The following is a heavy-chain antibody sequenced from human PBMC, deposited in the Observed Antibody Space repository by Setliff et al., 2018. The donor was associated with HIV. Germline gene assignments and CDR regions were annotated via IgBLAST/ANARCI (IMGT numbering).Heavy chain of an antibody. CDR3: AREGNSGHGGQIEFDY. V-gene: IGHV1-69*13. CDR1: GDSLSNYA. CDR2: IVPIFGTP. D-gene: IGHD1-26*01. Sequence: GASVKVSCKASGDSLSNYAISWVRQAPGQGLEWMGQIVPIFGTPSYAQKFQGRVTITADESTSTVYMELSSLRSDDTALYYCAREGNSGHGGQIEFDYWGQGTLVTVSS. J-gene: IGHJ4*02.